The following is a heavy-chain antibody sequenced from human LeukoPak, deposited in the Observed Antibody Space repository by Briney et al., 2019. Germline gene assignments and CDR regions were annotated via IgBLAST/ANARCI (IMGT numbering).Heavy chain of an antibody. CDR3: ARHNYGSGSYYYYYMDV. J-gene: IGHJ6*03. D-gene: IGHD3-10*01. CDR1: GGSISSSSYY. Sequence: SETLSLTCTVSGGSISSSSYYWGWIRQPPGKGLEWIGSIYYSGSTYYNPSLKSRVTISVDTSKNQFSLKLSSVTAADTAVYYCARHNYGSGSYYYYYMDVWGKGTTVTVSS. V-gene: IGHV4-39*01. CDR2: IYYSGST.